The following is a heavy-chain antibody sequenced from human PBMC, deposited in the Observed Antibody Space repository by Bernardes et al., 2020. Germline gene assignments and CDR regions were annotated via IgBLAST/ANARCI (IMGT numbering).Heavy chain of an antibody. Sequence: ASVKVSCKASGYMFISYGITWVRQAPGQGLEWMAWISTYNGNTNYAQKLQGRVTMTTDTSTSTAYMELRSLKSDDTAVYYCARLGTSGWQFDYWGQGTLVTVSS. CDR2: ISTYNGNT. CDR1: GYMFISYG. CDR3: ARLGTSGWQFDY. V-gene: IGHV1-18*01. D-gene: IGHD6-19*01. J-gene: IGHJ4*02.